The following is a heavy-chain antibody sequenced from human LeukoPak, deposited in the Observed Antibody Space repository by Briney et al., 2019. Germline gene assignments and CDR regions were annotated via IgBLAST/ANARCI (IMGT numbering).Heavy chain of an antibody. J-gene: IGHJ5*02. CDR1: GGSISSGGYY. Sequence: PSETLSLTCTVSGGSISSGGYYWSWIRQHPGKGLEWIGYIYYSGSTYYNPSLKSRVTISVDTSKNQFSLKLSSVTAADTAVCYCARGANYDSSGYSWFDPWGQGTLVTVSS. CDR2: IYYSGST. CDR3: ARGANYDSSGYSWFDP. D-gene: IGHD3-22*01. V-gene: IGHV4-31*03.